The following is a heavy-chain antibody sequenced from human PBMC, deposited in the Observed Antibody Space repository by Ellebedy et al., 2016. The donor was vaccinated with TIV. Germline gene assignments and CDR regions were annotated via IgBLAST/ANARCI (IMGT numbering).Heavy chain of an antibody. CDR1: RYTFTSYF. J-gene: IGHJ4*02. CDR2: IDPSDGTT. V-gene: IGHV1-46*04. CDR3: ARATFGSGSYAYFDF. D-gene: IGHD3-10*01. Sequence: AASEKVSCKPSRYTFTSYFMHWLRHSPGRGLEWMGIIDPSDGTTNFAQKLQGRVTMTRDTSTSTIYMDLSSLRSEDTAIYYCARATFGSGSYAYFDFWGQGTLVTVSS.